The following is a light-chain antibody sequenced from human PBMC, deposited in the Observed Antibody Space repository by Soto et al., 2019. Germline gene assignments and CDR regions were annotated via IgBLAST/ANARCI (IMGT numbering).Light chain of an antibody. CDR2: EGS. CDR1: QSVNSY. Sequence: EIVLTQSPATLSLSPGERATLSCRASQSVNSYLAWYQQKPGQAPRLLIYEGSKRATGIPARFSGSGSGTDFTLTISSLEPEDFAVYYCQHRSNWPATFGQVTKVEIK. V-gene: IGKV3-11*01. CDR3: QHRSNWPAT. J-gene: IGKJ2*01.